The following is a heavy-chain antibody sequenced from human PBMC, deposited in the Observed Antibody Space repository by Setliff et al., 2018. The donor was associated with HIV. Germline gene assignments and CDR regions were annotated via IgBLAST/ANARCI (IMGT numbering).Heavy chain of an antibody. CDR3: AKDRGQCFDL. CDR2: IYTNGAT. CDR1: GDSFTGYY. D-gene: IGHD3-10*01. V-gene: IGHV4-4*07. J-gene: IGHJ2*01. Sequence: PSETLSLTCSVSGDSFTGYYWNWIRQSAGKGLEWIGRIYTNGATSYNPSLRSRVTMSVDTSKKQPSLRLTSVSAADTAVYYCAKDRGQCFDLWGRGTLVTVSS.